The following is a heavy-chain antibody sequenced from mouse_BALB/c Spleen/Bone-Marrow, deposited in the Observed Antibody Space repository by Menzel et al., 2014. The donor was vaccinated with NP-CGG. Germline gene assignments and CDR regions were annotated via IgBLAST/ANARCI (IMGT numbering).Heavy chain of an antibody. CDR3: ARYYYGSSLFDY. CDR1: GFNIKDTY. V-gene: IGHV14-3*02. D-gene: IGHD1-1*01. CDR2: IDPANGNT. Sequence: VQLQQPGAELVKPGASVKLSCTASGFNIKDTYMHWVKQRPEQGLEWIGRIDPANGNTKYDPKFQGKATITAETSSNTAYLQLSSLTSEDTAVYYCARYYYGSSLFDYWGQGTTLTVSS. J-gene: IGHJ2*01.